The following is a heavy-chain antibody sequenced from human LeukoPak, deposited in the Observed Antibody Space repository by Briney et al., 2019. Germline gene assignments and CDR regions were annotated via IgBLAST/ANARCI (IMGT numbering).Heavy chain of an antibody. CDR3: ASEGNYDSSGYSRYNYYYMDV. D-gene: IGHD3-22*01. Sequence: SVHVSRKGSGGTFSKYIISWVRQAPGQGLEWMGGIIPAFGTAHYAQKFQGRVTFNTDESTTTAYMELRSLRSDDTSVYYCASEGNYDSSGYSRYNYYYMDVWGKGTAVTVSS. CDR2: IIPAFGTA. CDR1: GGTFSKYI. J-gene: IGHJ6*03. V-gene: IGHV1-69*05.